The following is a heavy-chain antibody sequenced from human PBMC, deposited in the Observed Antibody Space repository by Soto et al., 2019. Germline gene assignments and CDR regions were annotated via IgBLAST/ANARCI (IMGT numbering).Heavy chain of an antibody. D-gene: IGHD3-3*01. Sequence: QVQLVQSGAEVKNPGASVKVSCKASGYTFTTFYMHWVRQAPGQGLEWMGIINPSGGSTSYAQRFQGRVTLTRDTSTSTVYMDLRSLRSDDTAVYYCARGLQDPPIVFGDYHYGMDVWGLGTWVTVSS. J-gene: IGHJ6*02. CDR3: ARGLQDPPIVFGDYHYGMDV. CDR2: INPSGGST. CDR1: GYTFTTFY. V-gene: IGHV1-46*01.